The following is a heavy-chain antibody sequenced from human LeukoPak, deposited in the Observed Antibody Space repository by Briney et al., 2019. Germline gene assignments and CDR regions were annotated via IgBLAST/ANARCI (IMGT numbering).Heavy chain of an antibody. Sequence: KPGGSLRLSCAASGFTFSSYSMNWVRQAPGKGLEWVSSISSSSSYIYYADSVKGRFTISRDNAKNSLYLQMNSLRAEDTAVYYCARDDHMSIAARPVDYWGQGTLVTVSS. CDR2: ISSSSSYI. D-gene: IGHD6-6*01. CDR3: ARDDHMSIAARPVDY. J-gene: IGHJ4*02. V-gene: IGHV3-21*01. CDR1: GFTFSSYS.